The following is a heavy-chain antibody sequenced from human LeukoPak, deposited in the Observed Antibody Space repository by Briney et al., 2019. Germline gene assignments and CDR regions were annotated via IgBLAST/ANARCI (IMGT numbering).Heavy chain of an antibody. Sequence: GASVKVSCKASGYTFTSYDINWVRQATGQGLEWMGWINPNSGGTNYAQKFQGRVTMTRDTSISTAYMELSRLRSDDTAVYYCARVGLGLEMATMGYWGQGTLVTVSS. J-gene: IGHJ4*02. V-gene: IGHV1-2*02. D-gene: IGHD5-24*01. CDR1: GYTFTSYD. CDR3: ARVGLGLEMATMGY. CDR2: INPNSGGT.